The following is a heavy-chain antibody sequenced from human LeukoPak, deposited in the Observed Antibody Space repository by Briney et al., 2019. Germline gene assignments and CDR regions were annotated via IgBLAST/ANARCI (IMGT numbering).Heavy chain of an antibody. CDR3: AKGRKGLLLVRGADFDY. V-gene: IGHV3-30*02. J-gene: IGHJ4*02. CDR1: GFTFDDYA. CDR2: IRYDGSNK. D-gene: IGHD3-10*01. Sequence: SGGSLRLSCAASGFTFDDYAMHWVRQAPGKGLEWVAFIRYDGSNKYYADSVKGRFTISRGNSKNTLYLQMNSLRAEDTAVYYCAKGRKGLLLVRGADFDYWGQGTLVTVSS.